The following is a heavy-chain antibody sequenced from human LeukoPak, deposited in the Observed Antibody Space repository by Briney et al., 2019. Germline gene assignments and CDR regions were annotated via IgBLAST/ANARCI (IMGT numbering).Heavy chain of an antibody. J-gene: IGHJ4*02. CDR1: GFTFDEYG. Sequence: GGSLRLSCAASGFTFDEYGMSWVRQAPGKGLEWVSGINWNGGSTGYADSVKGRFTISRDNAKNSLYLQMHSLRAEDTALYYCARDKSSPTLPLDYWGQGTLVTVSS. CDR3: ARDKSSPTLPLDY. CDR2: INWNGGST. V-gene: IGHV3-20*04.